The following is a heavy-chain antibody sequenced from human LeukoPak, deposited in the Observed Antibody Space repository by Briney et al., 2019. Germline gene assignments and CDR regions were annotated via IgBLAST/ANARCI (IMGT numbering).Heavy chain of an antibody. CDR2: IIPIFGIA. Sequence: SVTVSCKASGGTFSSYANSWVRQAPGQGLEWMGRIIPIFGIANYAQKFQGRVTITAAKSTSTAYMELSSLRSEDTAVYYCARPTPDIVGATNAFDIWGQGTMVTVSS. CDR3: ARPTPDIVGATNAFDI. V-gene: IGHV1-69*04. D-gene: IGHD1-26*01. J-gene: IGHJ3*02. CDR1: GGTFSSYA.